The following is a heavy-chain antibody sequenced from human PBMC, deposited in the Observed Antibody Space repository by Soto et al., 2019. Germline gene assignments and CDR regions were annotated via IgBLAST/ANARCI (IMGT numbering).Heavy chain of an antibody. Sequence: VASVKVSCKASGGTFSSYAISWVRQAPGQGLEWMGGIIPIFGTANYAQKFQGRVTITADESTSTAYMELSSLRSEDTAVYYCARAFLQGIAAAGKGDYYYGMDVWGQGTTVTVSS. J-gene: IGHJ6*02. V-gene: IGHV1-69*13. CDR1: GGTFSSYA. D-gene: IGHD6-13*01. CDR2: IIPIFGTA. CDR3: ARAFLQGIAAAGKGDYYYGMDV.